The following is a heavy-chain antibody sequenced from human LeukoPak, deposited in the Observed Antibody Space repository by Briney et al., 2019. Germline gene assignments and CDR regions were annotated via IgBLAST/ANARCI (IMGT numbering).Heavy chain of an antibody. V-gene: IGHV4-31*03. CDR2: IYYSGTT. J-gene: IGHJ4*01. Sequence: SQTLSLTCTVSGGSISSGDYYWSWIRQHPGKGLEWIGHIYYSGTTYYSPSLRSRVTMSVDTSKNQFSLNLSSVTAADTAVYYYARITGSSVKVDYWGQGTLVTVSS. CDR1: GGSISSGDYY. D-gene: IGHD1-14*01. CDR3: ARITGSSVKVDY.